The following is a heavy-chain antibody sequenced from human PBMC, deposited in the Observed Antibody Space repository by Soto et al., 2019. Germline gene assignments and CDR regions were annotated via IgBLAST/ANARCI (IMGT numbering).Heavy chain of an antibody. Sequence: GGSLRLSCAASGFTFSSYWMHWVRQAPGKGLVWVSRINSDGSSTSYADSVKGRFTISRDNAKNTLYLQMNSLRAEDTAVYYCAREEDSSGYYVSAFDIWGQGTMVTVSS. D-gene: IGHD3-22*01. CDR3: AREEDSSGYYVSAFDI. CDR1: GFTFSSYW. CDR2: INSDGSST. J-gene: IGHJ3*02. V-gene: IGHV3-74*01.